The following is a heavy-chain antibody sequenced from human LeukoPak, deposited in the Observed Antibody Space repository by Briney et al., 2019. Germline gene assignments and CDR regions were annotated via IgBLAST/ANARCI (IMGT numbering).Heavy chain of an antibody. CDR2: IYYSGST. CDR1: GGSISSYY. Sequence: PSETLSLTCTVSGGSISSYYWSWIRQPPGKGLEWIGYIYYSGSTNYNPSLKSRVTISVDTSENQFSLKLSSVTAADTAVYYCARLDRMVATLLFDYWGQGTLVTVSS. CDR3: ARLDRMVATLLFDY. V-gene: IGHV4-59*08. D-gene: IGHD5-12*01. J-gene: IGHJ4*02.